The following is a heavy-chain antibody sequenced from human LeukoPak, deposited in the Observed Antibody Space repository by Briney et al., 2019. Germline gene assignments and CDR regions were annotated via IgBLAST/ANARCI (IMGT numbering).Heavy chain of an antibody. D-gene: IGHD6-19*01. CDR2: IIPIFGTA. V-gene: IGHV1-69*06. J-gene: IGHJ4*02. CDR1: GGTFSSYA. CDR3: ARVATVAVFDY. Sequence: GASVKVSYKASGGTFSSYAISWVRQAPGQGLEWMGGIIPIFGTANYAQKFQGRVTITADKSTSTAYMELSSLRSEDTAVYYCARVATVAVFDYWGQGTLVTVSS.